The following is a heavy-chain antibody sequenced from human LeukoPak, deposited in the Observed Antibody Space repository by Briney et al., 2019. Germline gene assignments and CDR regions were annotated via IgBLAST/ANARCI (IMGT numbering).Heavy chain of an antibody. V-gene: IGHV4-38-2*01. CDR3: GRQRYSDYGYNWFDP. Sequence: SETLSLTCAVSGYSISSGYYWGWIRQPPGKGLEWIGSIYHSGSTYYNPSLKSRVTISVDTSKNQFSLKLSSVTAADTAVYYCGRQRYSDYGYNWFDPWGQGTLVTVSS. J-gene: IGHJ5*02. CDR2: IYHSGST. CDR1: GYSISSGYY. D-gene: IGHD5-12*01.